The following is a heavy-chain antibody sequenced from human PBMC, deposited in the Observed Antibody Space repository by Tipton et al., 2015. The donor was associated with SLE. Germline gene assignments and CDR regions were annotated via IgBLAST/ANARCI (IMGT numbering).Heavy chain of an antibody. Sequence: TLSLTCTEKGEDISHYYWSWIRQPPGKGLEWIGYISHSGSTNYNPSLKSRVTISADTSKNQFSLRVNSVTSADTAVYYCARDWRGYYGSQAFYYYGMDVWGQGTTVIVSS. CDR1: GEDISHYY. CDR3: ARDWRGYYGSQAFYYYGMDV. V-gene: IGHV4-59*01. J-gene: IGHJ6*02. CDR2: ISHSGST. D-gene: IGHD3-10*01.